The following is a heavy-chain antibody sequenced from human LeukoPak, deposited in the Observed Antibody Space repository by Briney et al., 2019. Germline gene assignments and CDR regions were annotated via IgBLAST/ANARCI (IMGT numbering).Heavy chain of an antibody. J-gene: IGHJ4*02. CDR1: GGSISSYY. CDR2: IYYSGST. CDR3: ARVKTGTYFDY. V-gene: IGHV4-59*01. D-gene: IGHD1-1*01. Sequence: SETLSLTCTVSGGSISSYYWSWIRQPPGKGLEWIGYIYYSGSTNYNPSLKSRVTISVDTSKNQFSLKLSSVTAADTAVYYCARVKTGTYFDYWGQGTLPTVSS.